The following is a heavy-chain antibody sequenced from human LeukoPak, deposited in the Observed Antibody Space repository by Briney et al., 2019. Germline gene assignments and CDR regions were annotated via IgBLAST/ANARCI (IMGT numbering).Heavy chain of an antibody. CDR1: GGSISSSNW. CDR2: IYHSGST. J-gene: IGHJ5*02. D-gene: IGHD3-10*01. Sequence: SETLSLTCAVSGGSISSSNWWSWVRQPPGKGLEWIGEIYHSGSTNYNPSLKSRVTISVDKSKNQFSLKLSSVTAADTAVYYCARDLYSYGSGSYINWFDPWGQGTLVTVSS. CDR3: ARDLYSYGSGSYINWFDP. V-gene: IGHV4-4*02.